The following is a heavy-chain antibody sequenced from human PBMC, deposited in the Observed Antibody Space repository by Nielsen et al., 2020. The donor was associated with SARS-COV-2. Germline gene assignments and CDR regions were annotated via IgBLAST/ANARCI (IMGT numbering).Heavy chain of an antibody. CDR2: IYYSGST. V-gene: IGHV4-59*01. CDR3: ARGVPLGAPYGMDV. J-gene: IGHJ6*02. Sequence: SETLSLTCTVSGGSISSYYWSWIRQPPGKGLEWIGYIYYSGSTNYNPSLKSRVTISVDTSKNQFSLKLSSVTAADTAVYYCARGVPLGAPYGMDVWGQGTTVTVSS. CDR1: GGSISSYY. D-gene: IGHD3-10*01.